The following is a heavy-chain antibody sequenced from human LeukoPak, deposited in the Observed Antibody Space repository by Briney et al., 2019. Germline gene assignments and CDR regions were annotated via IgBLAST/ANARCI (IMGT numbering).Heavy chain of an antibody. CDR2: VYYSGNT. J-gene: IGHJ4*02. CDR1: GCSISSSNYY. Sequence: PSETLSLTCTVSGCSISSSNYYWGWIRQPPGKGLECIGSVYYSGNTYYNPSLKSRVTISVDTSKNQFSLKLSSVTAADTAVYYCARVTGYMIEDYFDYWGQGTLVTVSS. V-gene: IGHV4-39*07. CDR3: ARVTGYMIEDYFDY. D-gene: IGHD3-22*01.